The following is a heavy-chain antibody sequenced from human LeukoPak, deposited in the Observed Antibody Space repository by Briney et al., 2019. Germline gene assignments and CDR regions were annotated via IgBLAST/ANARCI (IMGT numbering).Heavy chain of an antibody. CDR3: ARGQPIAVAGTFFDY. V-gene: IGHV3-30-3*01. D-gene: IGHD6-19*01. CDR2: ISYDGSNK. Sequence: PGGFLRLSCAASGFTFSSYAMHWVRQAPGKGLEWVAVISYDGSNKYYADSVKGRFTISRDNSKNTLYLQMNSLRAEDTAVYYCARGQPIAVAGTFFDYWGQGTLVTVSS. CDR1: GFTFSSYA. J-gene: IGHJ4*02.